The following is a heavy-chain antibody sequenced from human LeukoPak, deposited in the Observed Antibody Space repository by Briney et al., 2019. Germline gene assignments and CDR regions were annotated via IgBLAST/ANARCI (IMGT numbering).Heavy chain of an antibody. D-gene: IGHD4-17*01. Sequence: SGGSLRLSCAASGFTFSNYGMHSVRQAPGKGLEWVAVIWYDGSNKYYSDSVRGRFTISRDNSKNTLYLQMNSLRAEDTAVYYCARGYDYGDYGVVEWGQGTLVTVSS. J-gene: IGHJ4*02. CDR1: GFTFSNYG. CDR2: IWYDGSNK. CDR3: ARGYDYGDYGVVE. V-gene: IGHV3-33*01.